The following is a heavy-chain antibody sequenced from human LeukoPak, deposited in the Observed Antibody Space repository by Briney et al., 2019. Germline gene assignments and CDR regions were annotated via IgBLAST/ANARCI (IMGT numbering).Heavy chain of an antibody. D-gene: IGHD6-19*01. V-gene: IGHV4-61*10. CDR3: ASSGWYLSSFN. Sequence: SETLSLTCTVSGGSISSGSYYWSWIRQPAGKGLEWIGYIYYSGSTNYNPSLKSRVTISVKTSKNQFSLKLSSVTAADTAVYYCASSGWYLSSFNWGQGTLVTVSS. J-gene: IGHJ4*02. CDR1: GGSISSGSYY. CDR2: IYYSGST.